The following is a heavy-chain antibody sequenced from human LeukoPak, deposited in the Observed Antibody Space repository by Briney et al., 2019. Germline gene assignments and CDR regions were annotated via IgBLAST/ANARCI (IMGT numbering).Heavy chain of an antibody. D-gene: IGHD3-16*02. CDR2: INHSEST. CDR1: GGSFSGYY. J-gene: IGHJ4*02. CDR3: ARGGIGEYDYIWGSYRYIGHHPNYFDY. Sequence: PSETLSLTCAVYGGSFSGYYWSWIRQPPGKGLEWIGEINHSESTNYNPSLKSRVTISVDTSKNQFSLKLSSVTAADTAVYYCARGGIGEYDYIWGSYRYIGHHPNYFDYWGQGTLVTVSS. V-gene: IGHV4-34*01.